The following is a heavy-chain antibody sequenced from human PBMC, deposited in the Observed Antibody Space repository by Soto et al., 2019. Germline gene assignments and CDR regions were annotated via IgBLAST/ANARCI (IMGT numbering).Heavy chain of an antibody. Sequence: QVQLQQWGAGLLKPSETLSLTCAVYGGSFSGYYWSWIRQPPGKGLEWIGEINHSGSTNYNPSLKSRVTISVDTPKNQFSLKLSSVPAADTAVYYCARGRRYCTNGVCYRHFDYWGQGTLVTVSS. CDR3: ARGRRYCTNGVCYRHFDY. D-gene: IGHD2-8*01. J-gene: IGHJ4*02. CDR2: INHSGST. V-gene: IGHV4-34*01. CDR1: GGSFSGYY.